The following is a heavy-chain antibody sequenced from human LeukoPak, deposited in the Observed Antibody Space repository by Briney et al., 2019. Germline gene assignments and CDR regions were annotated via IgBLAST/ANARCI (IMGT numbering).Heavy chain of an antibody. CDR2: IYPGDSDS. CDR1: GYNFTSHW. Sequence: GESLKISCKGSGYNFTSHWIGWVRQMPGKGLEWMGIIYPGDSDSRQSPSLQGQVTISADKSISTAYLQWSSLKASDTAMYYCATSHLTGYPNAFDYWGQGTLVTVSS. D-gene: IGHD3-9*01. CDR3: ATSHLTGYPNAFDY. V-gene: IGHV5-51*01. J-gene: IGHJ4*02.